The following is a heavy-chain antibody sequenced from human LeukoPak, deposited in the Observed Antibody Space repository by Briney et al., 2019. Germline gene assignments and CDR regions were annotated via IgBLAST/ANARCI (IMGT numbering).Heavy chain of an antibody. CDR2: IYHSGST. J-gene: IGHJ4*02. Sequence: PSGTLSLTCAVSGGSISSSNWWSWVRQPPGKGLEWIGEIYHSGSTNYNPSLKTRVTTSVDTSKNQFSLKLSSVTAADTAVYYCARHRYYDSSGYVYFDYWGQGTLVTVSS. V-gene: IGHV4-4*02. CDR1: GGSISSSNW. CDR3: ARHRYYDSSGYVYFDY. D-gene: IGHD3-22*01.